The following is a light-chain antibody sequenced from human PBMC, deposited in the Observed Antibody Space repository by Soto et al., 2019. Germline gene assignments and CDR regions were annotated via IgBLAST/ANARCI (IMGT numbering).Light chain of an antibody. Sequence: DIVMTQSPLSLPVTPGEPASISCRSSQSLLHSNGYNYLDWYLQKQGQSPQLLIYLGSNRASGVPDRFSGSGSGTDFTLKISRVEAEDVGVYYCMQALHTPPTFGQGTKLEIK. CDR2: LGS. CDR1: QSLLHSNGYNY. V-gene: IGKV2-28*01. J-gene: IGKJ2*01. CDR3: MQALHTPPT.